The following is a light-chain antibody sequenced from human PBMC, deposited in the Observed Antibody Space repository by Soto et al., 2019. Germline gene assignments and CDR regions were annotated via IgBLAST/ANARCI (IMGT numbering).Light chain of an antibody. J-gene: IGKJ1*01. CDR2: DVS. CDR3: QQHTNWFSWS. CDR1: QSVSSS. Sequence: ENVLTQSPATVSLSPGERATLSCRASQSVSSSLAWYQQKPGQAPRLLIYDVSNRATGIPARFSGSGSGTDFTLTISSLEPEDVAVYYCQQHTNWFSWSFGQGTKVEVK. V-gene: IGKV3-11*01.